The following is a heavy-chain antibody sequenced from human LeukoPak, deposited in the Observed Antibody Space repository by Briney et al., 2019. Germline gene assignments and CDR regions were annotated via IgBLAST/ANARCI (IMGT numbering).Heavy chain of an antibody. CDR1: GDSVSSNSAA. J-gene: IGHJ4*02. CDR3: AREEWELLSQ. Sequence: SQTLPLTCAISGDSVSSNSAAWNWIRQSPSRGLEWLGRTFYRSKWYNDYPLSVKGLITINPDTSKNQFSLQLNSVTPADTAVYYCAREEWELLSQWGQGALVTVSS. V-gene: IGHV6-1*01. CDR2: TFYRSKWYN. D-gene: IGHD1-26*01.